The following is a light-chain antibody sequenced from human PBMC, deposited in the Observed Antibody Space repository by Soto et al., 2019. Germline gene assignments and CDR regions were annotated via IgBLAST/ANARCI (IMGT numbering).Light chain of an antibody. Sequence: DIQMTQSPSTLSASVGDRVTITCRASQSISSWLAWYQQKPGKAPKLLIYDASSLESGLPSRFSGSGSGKELALIISNLQTDDFAHCGCQHYDSYYTFGKGTNLEIK. CDR3: QHYDSYYT. J-gene: IGKJ2*01. CDR1: QSISSW. CDR2: DAS. V-gene: IGKV1-5*01.